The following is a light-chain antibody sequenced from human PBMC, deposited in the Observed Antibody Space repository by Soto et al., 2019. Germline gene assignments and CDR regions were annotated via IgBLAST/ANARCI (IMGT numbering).Light chain of an antibody. V-gene: IGLV1-44*01. Sequence: QSALTRPPSASGTPGQRVTISCSGSSSNIGSNTVNWYQQLPGTAPKLLIYSNNQRPSGVPDRFSGSKSGTSASLAISGLQSEDEADYYCAAWDDSLNGPNWVFGGGTKLTVL. CDR1: SSNIGSNT. J-gene: IGLJ3*02. CDR2: SNN. CDR3: AAWDDSLNGPNWV.